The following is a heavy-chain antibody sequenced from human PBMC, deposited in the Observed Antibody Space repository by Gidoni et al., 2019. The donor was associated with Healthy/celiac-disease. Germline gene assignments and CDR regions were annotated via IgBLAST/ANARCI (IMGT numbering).Heavy chain of an antibody. CDR3: ARAKTGTTTDDY. V-gene: IGHV1-8*01. CDR1: GYPFTSYD. Sequence: QVQLVQSGAEVKKPGASGKVSGKASGYPFTSYDINWVRQATGQGLEWMGWMNPNSGNTGYAQKFQGRVTMTRNTSISTAYMELSSLRSEDTAVYYCARAKTGTTTDDYWGQGTLVTVSS. CDR2: MNPNSGNT. J-gene: IGHJ4*02. D-gene: IGHD1-7*01.